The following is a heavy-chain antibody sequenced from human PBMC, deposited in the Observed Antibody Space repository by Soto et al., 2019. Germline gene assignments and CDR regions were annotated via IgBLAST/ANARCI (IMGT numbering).Heavy chain of an antibody. CDR1: GYTFSNFW. CDR3: ARSPRSSPYFDF. D-gene: IGHD6-13*01. Sequence: PGESLKISCHCSGYTFSNFWIGWVRQLPGQGLEWMGIIYPGDHETRYSPSFLGKVTISAETSINTAYLQWSSLEASGSAFYFCARSPRSSPYFDFWGQGALVTVSS. V-gene: IGHV5-51*01. CDR2: IYPGDHET. J-gene: IGHJ4*02.